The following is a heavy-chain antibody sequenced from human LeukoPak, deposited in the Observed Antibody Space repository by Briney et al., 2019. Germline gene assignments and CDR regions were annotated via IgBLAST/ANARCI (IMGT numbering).Heavy chain of an antibody. CDR1: GFRFSSYD. CDR3: AKCSETYYYFDY. J-gene: IGHJ4*02. V-gene: IGHV3-23*01. CDR2: ISGSGGIT. Sequence: PGGSLRLSCAASGFRFSSYDMSWVRQAPGMVLEWVARISGSGGITKYADSVKGRFTISRDNSKDTVYLQMTSLRAEDTAVYYCAKCSETYYYFDYWGQGNLVTVSS. D-gene: IGHD1-26*01.